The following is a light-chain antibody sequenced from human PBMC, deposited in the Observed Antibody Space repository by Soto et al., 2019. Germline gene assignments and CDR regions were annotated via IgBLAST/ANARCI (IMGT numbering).Light chain of an antibody. CDR3: QLYGNLPRT. V-gene: IGKV3-15*01. CDR1: QSISSN. CDR2: GAS. Sequence: IAMTQSPVTLSLSPGEGATLSCRASQSISSNLAWYQQKPGQAPRLLIYGASTRATGIPARFSGSGSGTDFTLTISRLEPEDFAVYFCQLYGNLPRTFGQGALLE. J-gene: IGKJ5*01.